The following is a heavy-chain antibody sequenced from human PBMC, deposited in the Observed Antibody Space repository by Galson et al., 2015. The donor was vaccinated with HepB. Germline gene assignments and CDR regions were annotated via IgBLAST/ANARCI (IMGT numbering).Heavy chain of an antibody. V-gene: IGHV1-8*01. CDR2: MNPNSGNT. Sequence: QSGAEVKKPGASVKVSCKASGYTFTSYDINWVRQATGQGLEWMGWMNPNSGNTGYAQKFQGRVTMTRNTSISTAYMELSSLRSEDTAVYYCARARRYYYGSGSYGSRAFDIWGQGTMVTVSS. J-gene: IGHJ3*02. CDR3: ARARRYYYGSGSYGSRAFDI. CDR1: GYTFTSYD. D-gene: IGHD3-10*01.